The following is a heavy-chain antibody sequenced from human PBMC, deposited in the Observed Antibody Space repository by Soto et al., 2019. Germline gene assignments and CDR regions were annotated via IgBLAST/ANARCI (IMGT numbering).Heavy chain of an antibody. Sequence: PSQTLSLTCAISGDSVSSNSAAWNWIRQSPSRGLEWLGRTYYRPKWYNDYAVSVKSRITINPDTSKNQFSLQLNSVTPEDTAVYYCAREPGYSSSWYEVYYYCGMDVWGQGTTVTVSS. D-gene: IGHD6-13*01. CDR1: GDSVSSNSAA. J-gene: IGHJ6*02. V-gene: IGHV6-1*01. CDR2: TYYRPKWYN. CDR3: AREPGYSSSWYEVYYYCGMDV.